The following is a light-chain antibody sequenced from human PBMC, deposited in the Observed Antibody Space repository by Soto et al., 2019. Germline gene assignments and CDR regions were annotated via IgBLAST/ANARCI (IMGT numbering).Light chain of an antibody. Sequence: EIVLTQSPATLSLSPGERATLSCRASQSVSSSLAWYQQKPGQAPRLLIYGASNGATGIPARFSGTGSGTDFTLTISSLEHEDFAVYYCQQRYNWPLTFGGGTKVEIK. J-gene: IGKJ4*01. CDR2: GAS. CDR1: QSVSSS. CDR3: QQRYNWPLT. V-gene: IGKV3-11*01.